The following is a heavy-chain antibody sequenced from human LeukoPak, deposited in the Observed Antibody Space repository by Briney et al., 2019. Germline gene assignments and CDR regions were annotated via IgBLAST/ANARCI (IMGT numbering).Heavy chain of an antibody. CDR2: IQHDGRNK. CDR3: AKDGDTVSGTYYFDMDV. Sequence: GGSLRLSCAASGFTFSVYGMYWVRQAPGKGLEWVAYIQHDGRNKYYADSVKGRFTISRDNSRNTLYLQMNSLRAEDTALYYCAKDGDTVSGTYYFDMDVWGKGTTVTISS. D-gene: IGHD1-26*01. CDR1: GFTFSVYG. J-gene: IGHJ6*03. V-gene: IGHV3-30*02.